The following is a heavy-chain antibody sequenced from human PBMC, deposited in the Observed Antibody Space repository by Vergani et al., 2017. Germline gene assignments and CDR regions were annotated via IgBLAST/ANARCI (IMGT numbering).Heavy chain of an antibody. CDR2: IYYSGST. CDR1: GGSISSSSYY. CDR3: ARKNSGYDYYYFDY. D-gene: IGHD5-12*01. Sequence: QLQLQESGPGLVKPSETLSLTCTVSGGSISSSSYYWGWIRQPPGKGLEWIGSIYYSGSTYYNPSLKSRVTISVDTSKNQFSLKLSSVTAADTAVYYCARKNSGYDYYYFDYWGQGTLVSVSS. V-gene: IGHV4-39*01. J-gene: IGHJ4*02.